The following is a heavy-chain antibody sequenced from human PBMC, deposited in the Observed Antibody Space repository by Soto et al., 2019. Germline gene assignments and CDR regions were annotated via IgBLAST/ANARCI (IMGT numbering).Heavy chain of an antibody. Sequence: ASVKVSCKASGGTFSSYAISWVRQAPGQGLEWMGGIIPIFGTANYAQKFQGRVTITADESTSTAYMELSSLRSEDTAVYYCARDRYYYDSSGYSLRHGTDVWGQGTTVTVSS. CDR3: ARDRYYYDSSGYSLRHGTDV. CDR1: GGTFSSYA. CDR2: IIPIFGTA. V-gene: IGHV1-69*13. D-gene: IGHD3-22*01. J-gene: IGHJ6*02.